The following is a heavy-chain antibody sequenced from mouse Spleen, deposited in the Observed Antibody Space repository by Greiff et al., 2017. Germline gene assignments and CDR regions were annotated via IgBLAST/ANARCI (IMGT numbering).Heavy chain of an antibody. CDR2: LDPENGDT. D-gene: IGHD3-3*01. Sequence: VQLQQSGAELVRPGASVKLSCTASGFNIKDDYMHWVKQRPEQGLEWIGWLDPENGDTEYASKFQGKATITADTSSNTAYLQRSSLTSEDTAVYYCTTRGWRYYWGQGTTLTVSS. CDR3: TTRGWRYY. J-gene: IGHJ2*01. V-gene: IGHV14-4*01. CDR1: GFNIKDDY.